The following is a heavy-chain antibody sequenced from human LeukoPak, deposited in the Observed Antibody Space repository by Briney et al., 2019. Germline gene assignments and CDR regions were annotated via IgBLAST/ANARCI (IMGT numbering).Heavy chain of an antibody. V-gene: IGHV3-74*01. CDR2: INSDGSST. Sequence: GGSLRLSCAASGFTFSSFWMHWVRQAPGKGLVCVSRINSDGSSTNYADSVKGRFTISRDNAKNTLHLQMNSLRAEDTAVYYCAREGIAVAGTGHYYGMDVWGQGTTVTVSS. J-gene: IGHJ6*02. D-gene: IGHD6-19*01. CDR1: GFTFSSFW. CDR3: AREGIAVAGTGHYYGMDV.